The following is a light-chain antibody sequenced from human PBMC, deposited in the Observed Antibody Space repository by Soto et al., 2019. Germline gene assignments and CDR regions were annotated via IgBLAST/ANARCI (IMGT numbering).Light chain of an antibody. CDR2: EVT. CDR1: SSDVGAYNY. CDR3: SSFTGRFTFNYV. Sequence: QSALTQPASVSGSPGQSITISCTGTSSDVGAYNYVSWYQQHPGKAPKIIIYEVTNPPSGVSNRFSGSKSGNTASLTISGLQAEDDADYYCSSFTGRFTFNYVFGTGTKVTVL. J-gene: IGLJ1*01. V-gene: IGLV2-14*01.